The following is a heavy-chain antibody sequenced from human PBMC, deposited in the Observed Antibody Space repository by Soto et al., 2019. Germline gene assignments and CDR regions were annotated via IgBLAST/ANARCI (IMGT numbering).Heavy chain of an antibody. Sequence: GESLKISCKASGYSFTSYWVGWVRQMPGKGLEWMGIIYPGDSDTNYSPSFQGHVTISADKSISTAYLQWSSLTASDTAMYYCARRHSSSSAFDPWGQGTLVTVSS. CDR2: IYPGDSDT. CDR1: GYSFTSYW. CDR3: ARRHSSSSAFDP. J-gene: IGHJ5*02. V-gene: IGHV5-51*01. D-gene: IGHD6-13*01.